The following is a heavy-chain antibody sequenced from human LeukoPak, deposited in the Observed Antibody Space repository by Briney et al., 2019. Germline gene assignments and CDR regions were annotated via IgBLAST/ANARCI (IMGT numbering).Heavy chain of an antibody. CDR1: GFTFSSYW. V-gene: IGHV3-7*01. CDR2: IKQDGSEK. CDR3: ARDQRYCDSYNPPTDY. D-gene: IGHD3-22*01. Sequence: GGSLRLSCAASGFTFSSYWMSWVRQAPGKGLEWVANIKQDGSEKYYVDSVKGRFTISRDNAKNSLYLQMNSLRAEDTAVYYCARDQRYCDSYNPPTDYWGQGTLVTVSS. J-gene: IGHJ4*02.